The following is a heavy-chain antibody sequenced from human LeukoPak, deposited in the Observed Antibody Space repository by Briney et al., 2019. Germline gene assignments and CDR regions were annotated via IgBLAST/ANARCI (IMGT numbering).Heavy chain of an antibody. V-gene: IGHV1-2*02. D-gene: IGHD2/OR15-2a*01. J-gene: IGHJ3*02. CDR2: INPNSGGT. Sequence: WASVKVSCKASGYTFTAYYIHWVRQAPGQGLEWMGWINPNSGGTNYAQKFQVRVTMTSDASIRTAYMELSRLRSDDTAVYYCARGDVIFDLDMWGQGTILTVSS. CDR1: GYTFTAYY. CDR3: ARGDVIFDLDM.